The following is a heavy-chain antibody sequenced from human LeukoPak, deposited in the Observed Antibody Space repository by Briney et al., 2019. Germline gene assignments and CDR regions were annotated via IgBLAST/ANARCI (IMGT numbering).Heavy chain of an antibody. V-gene: IGHV1-69*13. J-gene: IGHJ4*02. D-gene: IGHD3-16*02. CDR1: GGTFSSYA. Sequence: ASVTVSCKASGGTFSSYAISWVRQAPGQGLEWMGGIIPIFGTANYAQKFQGRVTITADESTSTAYMELSSLRSEDTAVYYCARDPRHYDYVWGSYRFNYFDYWGQGTMVTVSS. CDR3: ARDPRHYDYVWGSYRFNYFDY. CDR2: IIPIFGTA.